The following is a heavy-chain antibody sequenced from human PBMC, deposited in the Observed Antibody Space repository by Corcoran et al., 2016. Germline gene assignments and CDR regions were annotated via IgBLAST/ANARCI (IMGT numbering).Heavy chain of an antibody. Sequence: QVQLVQSGAEVKKPGASVKVSCKASGYTFTGYYMHWVRQAPGQGLAWMGWINHNSGGTNYAQKFQGRVTMTRDTSISTAYMALSRLRSDDTAVYYCARDPVITMLRGAFDYWGQGTMVTLSS. CDR3: ARDPVITMLRGAFDY. D-gene: IGHD3-10*01. CDR2: INHNSGGT. CDR1: GYTFTGYY. J-gene: IGHJ4*02. V-gene: IGHV1-2*02.